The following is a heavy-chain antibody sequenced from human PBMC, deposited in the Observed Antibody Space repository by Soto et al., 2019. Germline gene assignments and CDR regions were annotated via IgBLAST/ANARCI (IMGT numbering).Heavy chain of an antibody. V-gene: IGHV2-5*02. CDR3: AHLMITYGGVIGDDAFDM. D-gene: IGHD3-16*02. CDR1: GFSLSTRGVG. J-gene: IGHJ3*02. CDR2: MYWDADR. Sequence: QITLKESGPTLVKPTETLTLTCTFSGFSLSTRGVGVGWIRQPPGKALEWLAVMYWDADRRYSPSLKSRLIITKDTSKNQVFLIMTNMDPVDTATYYCAHLMITYGGVIGDDAFDMWGQGTLVTVSS.